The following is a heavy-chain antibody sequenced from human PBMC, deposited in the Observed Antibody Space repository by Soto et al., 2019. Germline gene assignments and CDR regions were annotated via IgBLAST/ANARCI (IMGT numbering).Heavy chain of an antibody. Sequence: ASVKVSCKASGYTFTSYAMHWVRQAPGQRLEWMGWINAGNGNTKYSQKFQGRVTITRDTSASTAYMELSSLRSEDTAVYYCARLCFSPFVPAATPGDFWGQGTLVPVSS. CDR1: GYTFTSYA. V-gene: IGHV1-3*01. CDR2: INAGNGNT. J-gene: IGHJ1*01. D-gene: IGHD2-2*01. CDR3: ARLCFSPFVPAATPGDF.